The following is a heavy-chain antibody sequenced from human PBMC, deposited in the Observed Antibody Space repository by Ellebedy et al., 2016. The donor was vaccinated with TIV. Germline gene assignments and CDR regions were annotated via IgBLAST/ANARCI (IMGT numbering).Heavy chain of an antibody. V-gene: IGHV3-21*01. J-gene: IGHJ4*02. CDR3: ASRIQSNFDY. CDR2: FSSFNGFI. Sequence: GGSLRLSCAASGFSFSNYTMNWVRQAPGKGLEWVSIFSSFNGFIWNADSVKGRFIISRDKAKNSLYLKMKSLRTDDTAVYYCASRIQSNFDYWGQGTLVTVSS. CDR1: GFSFSNYT. D-gene: IGHD2-21*01.